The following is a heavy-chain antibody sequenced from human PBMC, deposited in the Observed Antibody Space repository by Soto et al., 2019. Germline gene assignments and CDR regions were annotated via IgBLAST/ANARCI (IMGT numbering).Heavy chain of an antibody. Sequence: QVQLVQSGAEVKKPGSSVKVSCKASGGTFSSYAISWVRQAPGQGLEWMGGIIPIFGTANYAQKFQGRVTITADESTSTAYMELSSVRSEDTAVYYCARATNGDYVDYYYYYGMDVWGQGTTVTVSS. CDR1: GGTFSSYA. CDR3: ARATNGDYVDYYYYYGMDV. V-gene: IGHV1-69*01. D-gene: IGHD4-17*01. CDR2: IIPIFGTA. J-gene: IGHJ6*02.